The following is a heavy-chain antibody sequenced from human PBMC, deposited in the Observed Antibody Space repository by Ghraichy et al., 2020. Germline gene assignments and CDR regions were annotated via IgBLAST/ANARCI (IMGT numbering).Heavy chain of an antibody. D-gene: IGHD4-17*01. Sequence: SETLSLTCTVSGGSFSGYNYYWVWVRQPPGKGLNWIRALYCRGNTYYTPSLQSRVTMYVYTSQNQFFLNLTSVTAADTAVYFCARRPGMIAVTTKDWGQGTLVAVAS. CDR1: GGSFSGYNYY. CDR2: LYCRGNT. V-gene: IGHV4-39*01. CDR3: ARRPGMIAVTTKD. J-gene: IGHJ4*02.